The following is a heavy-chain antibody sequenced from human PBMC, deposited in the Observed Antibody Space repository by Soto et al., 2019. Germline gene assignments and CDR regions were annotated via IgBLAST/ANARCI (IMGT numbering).Heavy chain of an antibody. CDR3: ARGCGVSRSELVADL. Sequence: EVQLVESGGGLVQPGGSLRLSCAASEFTVSSNYMNWVRQAPGKGLEWVSVIYSGGTTYYADSVKGRFTISRDNSKNTLYLHMNHLRVEDTAVYYCARGCGVSRSELVADLWGQGTLVTVSS. CDR2: IYSGGTT. J-gene: IGHJ5*02. V-gene: IGHV3-66*01. CDR1: EFTVSSNY. D-gene: IGHD5-12*01.